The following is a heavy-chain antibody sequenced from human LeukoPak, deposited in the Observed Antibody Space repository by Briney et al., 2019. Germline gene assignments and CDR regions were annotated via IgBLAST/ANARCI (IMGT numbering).Heavy chain of an antibody. CDR2: IIPILGIA. CDR3: AGGSSWYYFDY. D-gene: IGHD6-13*01. Sequence: ASVKVSCKASGGTFSSYAIRWVRQAPGQGLEWMGRIIPILGIANYAQKFQGRVTITADKSTSTAYMELSSLRSEDTAAYYCAGGSSWYYFDYWGQGTLVTVSS. J-gene: IGHJ4*02. V-gene: IGHV1-69*04. CDR1: GGTFSSYA.